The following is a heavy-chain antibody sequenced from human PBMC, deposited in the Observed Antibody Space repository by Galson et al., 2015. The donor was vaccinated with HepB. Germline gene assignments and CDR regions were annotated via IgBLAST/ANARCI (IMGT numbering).Heavy chain of an antibody. D-gene: IGHD1/OR15-1a*01. Sequence: ETLSLTCAVYGGSFSAYYWTWIRQSPGKGLEWIGEINHSGSTNYNPSLKSRVAISVDTSKNQFSLNLSSVTAADTAVYYCARATMDYWGQGTLVTVSS. CDR3: ARATMDY. CDR2: INHSGST. V-gene: IGHV4-34*01. CDR1: GGSFSAYY. J-gene: IGHJ4*02.